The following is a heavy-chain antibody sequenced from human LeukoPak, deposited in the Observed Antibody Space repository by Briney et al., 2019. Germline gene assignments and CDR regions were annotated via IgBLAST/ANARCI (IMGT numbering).Heavy chain of an antibody. CDR2: IKQDGSEK. V-gene: IGHV3-7*01. CDR3: AREIRALYYGMDV. J-gene: IGHJ6*02. CDR1: XXXXSXYX. Sequence: GGSLXXXXXAXXXXXSXYXXXWVRQAPGKGLEWVANIKQDGSEKYYVDSVKGRFTISRDNAKNSLYLQMNSLRAEDTAVYYCAREIRALYYGMDVWGQGTTVTVSS.